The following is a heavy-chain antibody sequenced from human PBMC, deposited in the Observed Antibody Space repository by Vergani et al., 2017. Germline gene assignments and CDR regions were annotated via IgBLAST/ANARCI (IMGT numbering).Heavy chain of an antibody. J-gene: IGHJ6*03. Sequence: QVQLVQSGAEVKKPGASVKVSCKASGYTFTSYDINWVRQATGQGLEWMGWMNPNSGNTGYAQKFQGRVTMTRNTSISTAYMELSSLRSEDTAVYYCARQVVGEPFDYYYYMDVWGKGTTVTVSS. CDR3: ARQVVGEPFDYYYYMDV. CDR1: GYTFTSYD. CDR2: MNPNSGNT. D-gene: IGHD1-26*01. V-gene: IGHV1-8*01.